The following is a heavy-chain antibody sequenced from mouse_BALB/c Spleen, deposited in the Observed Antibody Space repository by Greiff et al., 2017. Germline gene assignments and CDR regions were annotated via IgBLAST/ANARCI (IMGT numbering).Heavy chain of an antibody. CDR3: ARGGITTVVANFDY. J-gene: IGHJ2*01. CDR1: GFNIKDTY. D-gene: IGHD1-1*01. Sequence: EVQLQQSGAELVKPGASVKLSCTASGFNIKDTYMHWVKQRPEQGLEWIGRIDPANGNTKYDPKFQGKATITADTSSNTAYLQLSSLTSEDTAVYYCARGGITTVVANFDYWAKAPLSQSPQ. V-gene: IGHV14-3*02. CDR2: IDPANGNT.